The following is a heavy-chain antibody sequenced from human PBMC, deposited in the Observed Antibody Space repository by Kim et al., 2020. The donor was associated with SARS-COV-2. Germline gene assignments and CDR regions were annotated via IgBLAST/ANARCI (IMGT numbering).Heavy chain of an antibody. Sequence: GGSLRLSCVASGFTFDTYAMSWVRQAPGKGLEWVSVITGNGINKFFADSVRGRFTISRDNSKNTLFLQMNSLRDKDTALFLCGKGGIGVYNYTNYNSM. D-gene: IGHD6-13*01. CDR3: GKGGIGVYNYTNYNSM. V-gene: IGHV3-23*01. CDR1: GFTFDTYA. CDR2: ITGNGINK. J-gene: IGHJ6*01.